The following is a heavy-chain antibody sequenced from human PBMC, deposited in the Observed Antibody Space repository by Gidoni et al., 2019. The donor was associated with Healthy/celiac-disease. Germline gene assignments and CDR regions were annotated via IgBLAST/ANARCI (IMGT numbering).Heavy chain of an antibody. CDR2: ISSSSSYI. Sequence: EVQLVESGGGLVKPGGSLRLSCAASGFTFSSYSMNWFRQAPGKGLEWVSSISSSSSYIYYADSVKGRFTISRDNAKNSLYLQMNSLRAEDTAVYYCARDVAYYDFWSGYYTPSYYYYGMDVWGQGTTVTVSS. CDR1: GFTFSSYS. D-gene: IGHD3-3*01. J-gene: IGHJ6*02. V-gene: IGHV3-21*01. CDR3: ARDVAYYDFWSGYYTPSYYYYGMDV.